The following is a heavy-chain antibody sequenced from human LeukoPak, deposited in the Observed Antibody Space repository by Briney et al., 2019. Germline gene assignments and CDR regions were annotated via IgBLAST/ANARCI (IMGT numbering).Heavy chain of an antibody. J-gene: IGHJ4*02. V-gene: IGHV1-69*02. CDR3: ARGNDY. CDR2: IIPIFGIA. CDR1: GGTFSSYT. Sequence: VASVKVSCKASGGTFSSYTVSWVRQAPGQGLEWMGRIIPIFGIADYAQKFQGRVTITADKSTSTVYMELSSLRFEDTAVYYCARGNDYWGQGTLVTVSS.